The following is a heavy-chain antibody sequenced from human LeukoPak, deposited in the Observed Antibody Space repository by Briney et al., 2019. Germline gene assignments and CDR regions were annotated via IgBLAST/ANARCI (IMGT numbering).Heavy chain of an antibody. Sequence: PGGSLRLSCAASGFTFSSYGMHWVRQAPGKGLEWVAFISYDGSNKYYADSVKGRFTISRDNSKNTLYLQMNSLRTEDTAVYYCARDIVVVPAGLYYYVMDVWGQGTTVTVSS. V-gene: IGHV3-30*03. J-gene: IGHJ6*02. CDR1: GFTFSSYG. CDR2: ISYDGSNK. D-gene: IGHD2-2*01. CDR3: ARDIVVVPAGLYYYVMDV.